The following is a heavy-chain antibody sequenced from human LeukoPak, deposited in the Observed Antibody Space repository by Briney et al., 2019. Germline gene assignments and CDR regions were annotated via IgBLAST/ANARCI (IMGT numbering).Heavy chain of an antibody. CDR1: GYTFTSYG. CDR2: ISAYNGNT. CDR3: ARDQKVPAAMDGSDGGDY. J-gene: IGHJ4*02. Sequence: ASVTVSCKASGYTFTSYGISWVRQAPGQGLEWMGWISAYNGNTNYAQKLQGRVTMTTDTSTSTAYMELRSLRSDDTAVYYCARDQKVPAAMDGSDGGDYWGQGTLVTVSS. V-gene: IGHV1-18*01. D-gene: IGHD2-2*01.